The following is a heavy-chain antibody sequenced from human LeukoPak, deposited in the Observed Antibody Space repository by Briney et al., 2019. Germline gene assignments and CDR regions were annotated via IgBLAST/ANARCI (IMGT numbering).Heavy chain of an antibody. Sequence: SETLSLTCTVSGGSISSGGYYWSWIRQHPGKGLEWIGYIYYSGSTYYNPSLKSRVTISVGTSKSQFSLKLSSVTAADTAVYYCASRYSYGYWFDPWGQGTLVTVSS. V-gene: IGHV4-31*03. CDR3: ASRYSYGYWFDP. D-gene: IGHD5-18*01. CDR2: IYYSGST. J-gene: IGHJ5*02. CDR1: GGSISSGGYY.